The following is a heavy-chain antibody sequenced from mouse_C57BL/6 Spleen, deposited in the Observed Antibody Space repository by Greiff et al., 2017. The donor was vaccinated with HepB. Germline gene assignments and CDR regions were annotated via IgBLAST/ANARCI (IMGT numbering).Heavy chain of an antibody. Sequence: VQLQQSGPVLVKPGASVKMSCKASGYTFTDYYINWVKQSHGKSLEWIGVINPYNGGTSYNQKFKGKATLTVEKSSSTAYMELNSLTSEDSAVYYCARRTGMRLRLDYWGQGTTLTVSS. CDR3: ARRTGMRLRLDY. J-gene: IGHJ2*01. CDR1: GYTFTDYY. V-gene: IGHV1-19*01. D-gene: IGHD2-4*01. CDR2: INPYNGGT.